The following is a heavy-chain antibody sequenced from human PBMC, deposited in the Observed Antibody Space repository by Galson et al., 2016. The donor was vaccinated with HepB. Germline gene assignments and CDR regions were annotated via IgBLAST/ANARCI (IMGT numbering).Heavy chain of an antibody. CDR2: ISAYNGDT. J-gene: IGHJ4*02. D-gene: IGHD3-9*01. CDR3: ARVSSSGWVV. Sequence: SVKVSCKVSAGYDFINYGITWVRQAPGLGPEWMGRISAYNGDTKYAQNFQGRVSMTTDSSTSTAFMELRSLISDDTAVYFCARVSSSGWVVWGQGTLVTVSS. CDR1: GYDFINYG. V-gene: IGHV1-18*01.